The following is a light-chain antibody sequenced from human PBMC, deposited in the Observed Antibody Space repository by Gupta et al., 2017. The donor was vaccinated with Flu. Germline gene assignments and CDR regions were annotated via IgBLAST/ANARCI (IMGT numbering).Light chain of an antibody. CDR1: ENVNEW. J-gene: IGKJ2*01. CDR3: QQYDTDYT. CDR2: RSS. V-gene: IGKV1-5*03. Sequence: DIQMTQSPSTLSASVGDTVTITCRASENVNEWLAWYQQKAGKAPRLLIFRSSVLESGVPSRFSGSGSGKEFALTIRSRQPDDFATYYCQQYDTDYTFGQGTRLDIK.